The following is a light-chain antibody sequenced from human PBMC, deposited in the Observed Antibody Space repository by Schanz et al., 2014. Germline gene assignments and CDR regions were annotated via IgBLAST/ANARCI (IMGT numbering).Light chain of an antibody. CDR3: CSYAGTYTWV. CDR2: DVT. Sequence: QSALTQPRSVSGSPGQSATISCTGTSSDVGGYNYVAWFQQHPGKAPKLMIYDVTKRPSGVPDRFSGSKSDNTASLTISGLQAEDEADYYCCSYAGTYTWVFGGGTKLTVL. CDR1: SSDVGGYNY. J-gene: IGLJ3*02. V-gene: IGLV2-11*01.